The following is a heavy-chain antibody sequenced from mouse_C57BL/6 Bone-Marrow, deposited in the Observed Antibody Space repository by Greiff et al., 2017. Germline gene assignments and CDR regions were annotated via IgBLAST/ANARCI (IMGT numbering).Heavy chain of an antibody. Sequence: QVQLQQPGAELVRPGSSVKLSCKASGYTFTSYWMHWVKQRPIQGLEWIGNIDPSDSETHYNQKFKDKATLTVDKSSSTAYMQLSSLTSEDSAVYYCARGTYYEAMDYWCQGTSVTVSS. V-gene: IGHV1-52*01. CDR3: ARGTYYEAMDY. D-gene: IGHD2-10*01. CDR2: IDPSDSET. J-gene: IGHJ4*01. CDR1: GYTFTSYW.